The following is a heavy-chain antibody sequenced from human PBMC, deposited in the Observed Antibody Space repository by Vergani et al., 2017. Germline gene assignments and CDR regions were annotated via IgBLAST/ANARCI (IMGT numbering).Heavy chain of an antibody. Sequence: EVQLVESGGGLVQPGGSLRLPCPASGFIFSSYCMHWVRQAPGKGLEWVAAIKEDGSEKQYVDSVKGRFTISRDNAKKSLYLQMNSLRGEDTAVYYCARGNSLGSYWGQGTLVTVSS. CDR1: GFIFSSYC. D-gene: IGHD1-7*01. CDR3: ARGNSLGSY. V-gene: IGHV3-7*01. CDR2: IKEDGSEK. J-gene: IGHJ4*02.